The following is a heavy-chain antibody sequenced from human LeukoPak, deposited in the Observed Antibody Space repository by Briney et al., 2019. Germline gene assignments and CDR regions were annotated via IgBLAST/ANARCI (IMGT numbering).Heavy chain of an antibody. Sequence: SETLSLTCTVSGGSISSGGYYWSWIRQHPGKGLEWIGYIYYSGSTYYNPSLKSRVTISVDTSKNQFSLKLSSVTAADTAVYYCARGRGGSGSYYRFAYYGMDVWGQGTTVTVSS. D-gene: IGHD3-10*01. V-gene: IGHV4-31*03. J-gene: IGHJ6*02. CDR3: ARGRGGSGSYYRFAYYGMDV. CDR1: GGSISSGGYY. CDR2: IYYSGST.